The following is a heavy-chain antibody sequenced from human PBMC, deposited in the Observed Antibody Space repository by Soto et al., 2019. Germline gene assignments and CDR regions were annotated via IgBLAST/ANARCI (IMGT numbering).Heavy chain of an antibody. V-gene: IGHV3-33*01. CDR3: ARGAQYIGAY. D-gene: IGHD1-26*01. CDR2: IWVDGSNR. CDR1: GFTFSNYG. J-gene: IGHJ4*02. Sequence: GGSLRLSCAASGFTFSNYGMHWVRQAPGKGLAWVAVIWVDGSNRYNEDSVKGRFTISRDNSKNTLFLQINSLRVDDTAIYYCARGAQYIGAYWGQGTLVTVSS.